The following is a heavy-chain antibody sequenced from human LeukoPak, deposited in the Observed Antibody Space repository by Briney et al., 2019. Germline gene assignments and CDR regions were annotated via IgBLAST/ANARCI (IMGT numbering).Heavy chain of an antibody. J-gene: IGHJ5*02. Sequence: GESLKISCKGSGYRFTNYWIGWVRQLPGKGLEWMGIIYPGDSDTRYSPSFQGQVTISADMSISTAYLQWSSLKASDTAMYYCARVDYYGSGSHPFDPWGQGTLVTVSS. CDR1: GYRFTNYW. V-gene: IGHV5-51*01. CDR3: ARVDYYGSGSHPFDP. CDR2: IYPGDSDT. D-gene: IGHD3-10*01.